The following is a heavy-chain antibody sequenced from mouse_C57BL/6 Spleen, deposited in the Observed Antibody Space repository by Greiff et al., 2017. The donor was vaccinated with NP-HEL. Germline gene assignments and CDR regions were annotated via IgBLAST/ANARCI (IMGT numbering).Heavy chain of an antibody. V-gene: IGHV5-17*01. J-gene: IGHJ4*01. D-gene: IGHD3-2*02. CDR3: ARGGSSGVYYAMDY. CDR2: ISSGSSTI. CDR1: GFTFSDYG. Sequence: EVQLVESGGGLVKPGGSLKLSCAASGFTFSDYGMHWVRQAPEKGLEWVAYISSGSSTIHYADTVKGRFTISRDNAKNTRFLQMTSLRSEDTAMYYCARGGSSGVYYAMDYWGQGTSVTVSS.